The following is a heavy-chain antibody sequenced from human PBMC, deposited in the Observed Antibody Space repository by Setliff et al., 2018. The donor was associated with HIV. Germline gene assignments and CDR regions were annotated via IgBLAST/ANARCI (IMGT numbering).Heavy chain of an antibody. Sequence: VSVQVSCKLSGYTLTELSIHWVRQAPGKGLEWMANFDPEDGETFYAQKFQGRLTMTEDTSTDTAYMELSSLRSDDTAMYYCATDPGYSSTWYSEAIQHWGQGTVVTVSS. CDR2: FDPEDGET. V-gene: IGHV1-24*01. CDR3: ATDPGYSSTWYSEAIQH. D-gene: IGHD6-13*01. CDR1: GYTLTELS. J-gene: IGHJ1*01.